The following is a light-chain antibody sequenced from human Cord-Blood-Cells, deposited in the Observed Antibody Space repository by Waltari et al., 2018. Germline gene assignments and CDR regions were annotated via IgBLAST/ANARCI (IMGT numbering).Light chain of an antibody. Sequence: QSALTQPRSVSGSPGQSVTISCTGTSSDVGGYNYVSWYQQHPGKAPKHMIYDVSKRPSGVPDRFSGSKAGNTASLTISGLQAEDEADYYCCSYAGSYTAFGGGTKLTVL. CDR1: SSDVGGYNY. CDR3: CSYAGSYTA. V-gene: IGLV2-11*01. CDR2: DVS. J-gene: IGLJ2*01.